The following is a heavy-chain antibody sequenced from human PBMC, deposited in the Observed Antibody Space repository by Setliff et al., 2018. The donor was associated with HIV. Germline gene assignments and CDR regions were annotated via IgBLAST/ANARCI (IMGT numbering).Heavy chain of an antibody. J-gene: IGHJ4*02. CDR3: ARHSRCWYRGVDY. CDR2: ISHSGRT. V-gene: IGHV4-38-2*01. Sequence: PPETLSLPCAVSRYSISSGHYGGWIRQPPGKGLEWSGSISHSGRTYYNPSLKSRVTISVDTSKNQFSLKRSSVTVADTAVYYCARHSRCWYRGVDYWGKGTLVTVSS. CDR1: RYSISSGHY. D-gene: IGHD6-19*01.